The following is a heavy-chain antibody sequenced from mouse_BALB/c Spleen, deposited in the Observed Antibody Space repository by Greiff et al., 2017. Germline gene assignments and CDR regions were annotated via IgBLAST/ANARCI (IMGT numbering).Heavy chain of an antibody. CDR1: GYTFTSYV. CDR2: IYPGNVNT. V-gene: IGHV1S56*01. J-gene: IGHJ2*01. D-gene: IGHD2-4*01. Sequence: QVQLQQSGPELVKPGASVKMSCKASGYTFTSYVMHWVKQRPGQGLEWIGWIYPGNVNTKYNEKFKGKATLTADKSSSTAYMQLSSLTSEDSAVYFCARWDYDVYWGQGTTLTVSS. CDR3: ARWDYDVY.